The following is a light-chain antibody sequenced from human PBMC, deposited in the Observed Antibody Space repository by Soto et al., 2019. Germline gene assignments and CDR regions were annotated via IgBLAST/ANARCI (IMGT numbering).Light chain of an antibody. CDR2: DAS. Sequence: AIQLTQSPSSLSASVGDRVTITCRTSQSVSTYLNWYQQRPGKAPKLLVYDASTLQSGVASRFSGSGSGTEFTLIISGLQPDDSATYYCQQYTNTNNPWMFGQGTKVDI. V-gene: IGKV1D-13*01. J-gene: IGKJ1*01. CDR1: QSVSTY. CDR3: QQYTNTNNPWM.